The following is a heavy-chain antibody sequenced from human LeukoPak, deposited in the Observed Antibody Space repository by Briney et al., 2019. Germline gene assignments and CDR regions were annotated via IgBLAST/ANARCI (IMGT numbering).Heavy chain of an antibody. V-gene: IGHV1-69*05. D-gene: IGHD3-22*01. CDR2: IIPIFGTA. J-gene: IGHJ4*02. CDR1: GGTFSSYA. Sequence: SVKVSCKASGGTFSSYAISWVRQAPGQGLEWMGGIIPIFGTANYAQKFQGRVTITTDESTSTAYMELSSLRSEDTAVYYCARSDSSGYSFDYWGQGTLVTVSS. CDR3: ARSDSSGYSFDY.